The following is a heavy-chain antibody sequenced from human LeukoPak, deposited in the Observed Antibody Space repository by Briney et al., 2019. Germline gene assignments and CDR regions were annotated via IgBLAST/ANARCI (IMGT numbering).Heavy chain of an antibody. CDR3: ASIVVVVAATDDG. Sequence: GGSLRLSCAASGFTGSGNYMSWVRQAPVQGLVWVSVIYSGGSTYYADSVKGRFTISRDNSKNTLYLQMNSLRAEDTAVYYCASIVVVVAATDDGWGQGTLVTVSS. CDR2: IYSGGST. J-gene: IGHJ4*02. V-gene: IGHV3-66*01. CDR1: GFTGSGNY. D-gene: IGHD2-15*01.